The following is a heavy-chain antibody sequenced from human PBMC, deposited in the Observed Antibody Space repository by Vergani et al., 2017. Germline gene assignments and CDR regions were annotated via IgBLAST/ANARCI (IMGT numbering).Heavy chain of an antibody. V-gene: IGHV1-69*01. CDR3: ARAGVIAARPRYYYYYVDV. Sequence: QVQLVQSGAEVKKPGSSVKVSCKASGGTFSSYAISWVRQAPGQGLEWMGGIIPIFGTANYAQKFQGRVTITADESTSTAYMELSSLRSEDTAVYYCARAGVIAARPRYYYYYVDVWGKGTTVTVSS. J-gene: IGHJ6*03. CDR1: GGTFSSYA. D-gene: IGHD6-6*01. CDR2: IIPIFGTA.